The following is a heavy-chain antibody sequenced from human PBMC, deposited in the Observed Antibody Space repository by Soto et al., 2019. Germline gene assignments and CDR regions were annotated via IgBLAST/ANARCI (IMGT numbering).Heavy chain of an antibody. D-gene: IGHD3-9*01. Sequence: SETLSLTCAVYGGSFSGYYWSWIRQPPGKGLEWIGEINHSGSTNYNPSLKSRVTISVDTSKNQFSLKLSSVTAADTAVYYCARHGILTEYYDYYGVDVWGQGATVTVSS. CDR2: INHSGST. CDR1: GGSFSGYY. CDR3: ARHGILTEYYDYYGVDV. J-gene: IGHJ6*02. V-gene: IGHV4-34*01.